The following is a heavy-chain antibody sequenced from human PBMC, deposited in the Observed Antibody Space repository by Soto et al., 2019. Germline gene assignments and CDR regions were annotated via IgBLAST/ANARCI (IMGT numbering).Heavy chain of an antibody. V-gene: IGHV1-18*01. Sequence: ASVKVSCKASGYTFTSYGISWVRQAPGQGLEWMGWISAYNGNTNYAQKLQGRVTMTTDTSTSTAYMELRSLRSDDTAVYYCARADYDFWSGPPDYWGQGTLVTVSS. CDR2: ISAYNGNT. D-gene: IGHD3-3*01. CDR1: GYTFTSYG. J-gene: IGHJ4*02. CDR3: ARADYDFWSGPPDY.